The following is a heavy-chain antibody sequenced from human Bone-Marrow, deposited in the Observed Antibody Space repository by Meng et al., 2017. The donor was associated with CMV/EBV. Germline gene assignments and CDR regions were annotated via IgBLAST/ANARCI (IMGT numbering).Heavy chain of an antibody. D-gene: IGHD2-15*01. CDR2: TYYRSKWYN. CDR3: GRDQDCSGGSCYRDRSFDY. V-gene: IGHV6-1*01. CDR1: GDSVSSNSAS. Sequence: SETLSLTCAVSGDSVSSNSASWNWIRQSPSRGLEWLGRTYYRSKWYNDYAVSVKSRITINPDTSKNQFSLLLISVTPEATAGYYCGRDQDCSGGSCYRDRSFDYWGQGTLVTVSS. J-gene: IGHJ4*02.